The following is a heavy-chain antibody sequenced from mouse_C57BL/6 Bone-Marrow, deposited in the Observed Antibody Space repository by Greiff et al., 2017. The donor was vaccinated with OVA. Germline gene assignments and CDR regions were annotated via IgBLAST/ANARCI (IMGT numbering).Heavy chain of an antibody. V-gene: IGHV1-76*01. D-gene: IGHD4-1*01. Sequence: QVQLKESGAELVRPGASVKLSCKASGYTFTDYYINWAKQRPGQGLEWIARIYPGSGNTYYNEKFKGKATLTAEKSSSTAYMQLSSLTSEDSAVYFCARNWPFDYWGQGTTLTVSS. CDR3: ARNWPFDY. CDR2: IYPGSGNT. CDR1: GYTFTDYY. J-gene: IGHJ2*01.